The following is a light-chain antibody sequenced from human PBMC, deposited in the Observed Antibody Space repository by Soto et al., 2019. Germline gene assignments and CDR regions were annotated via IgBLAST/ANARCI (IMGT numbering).Light chain of an antibody. CDR2: GAS. CDR1: QSVSSN. Sequence: EIVTTQSPATLSVSPGERATLSCRASQSVSSNLAWYQQKPGQAPRLLIYGASTRATGIPARFSGSGSGTEFSLTISSLQSEDFAVYYCQQYNDWRTFGQGTKVEI. CDR3: QQYNDWRT. V-gene: IGKV3-15*01. J-gene: IGKJ1*01.